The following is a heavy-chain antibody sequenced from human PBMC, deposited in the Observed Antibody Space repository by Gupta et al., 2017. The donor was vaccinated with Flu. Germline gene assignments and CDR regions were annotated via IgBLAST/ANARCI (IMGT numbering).Heavy chain of an antibody. CDR1: GFTFSNAW. CDR3: TAHDRAYYGPDY. Sequence: EVQPVESGGGVAMLGGSLRRLRAASGFTFSNAWMSRVRQAPGKGLEWVGRIKSKTDGGTTDYAAPVKGRFTISRDDSKNTLYLQMNSRKTEDTAVYYCTAHDRAYYGPDYWGQGTLVTVTS. V-gene: IGHV3-15*01. CDR2: IKSKTDGGTT. J-gene: IGHJ4*02. D-gene: IGHD2-21*01.